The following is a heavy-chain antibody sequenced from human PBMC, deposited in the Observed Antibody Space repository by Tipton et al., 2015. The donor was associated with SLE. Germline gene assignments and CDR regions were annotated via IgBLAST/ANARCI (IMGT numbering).Heavy chain of an antibody. V-gene: IGHV1-46*01. J-gene: IGHJ5*02. CDR1: GYTFRNFG. CDR3: AAGIIGWNVPTGAP. CDR2: INPSGDTT. Sequence: QLVQSGPEVKKPGASVKVSCTTSGYTFRNFGISWVRQAPGQGLEWVGIINPSGDTTTYVQKFQDRITMTRDTSTSTVYMELRSLRSDDSAVYYCAAGIIGWNVPTGAPWGQGTLVTVSS. D-gene: IGHD1-1*01.